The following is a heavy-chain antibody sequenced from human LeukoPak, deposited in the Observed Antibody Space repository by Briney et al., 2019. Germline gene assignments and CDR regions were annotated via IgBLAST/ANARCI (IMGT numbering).Heavy chain of an antibody. D-gene: IGHD3-3*01. CDR2: VNHSGRT. J-gene: IGHJ6*03. Sequence: PSETLSLTCAVYGGSFSDYWWTWIRQSPGKGLEWIGEVNHSGRTNYNPSLKSRVIIIIDTPKNHFSLTLSSVTAADTAVYYCARASRYDFWSGYYYYYYYMDVWGKGTTVTVSS. CDR1: GGSFSDYW. CDR3: ARASRYDFWSGYYYYYYYMDV. V-gene: IGHV4-34*01.